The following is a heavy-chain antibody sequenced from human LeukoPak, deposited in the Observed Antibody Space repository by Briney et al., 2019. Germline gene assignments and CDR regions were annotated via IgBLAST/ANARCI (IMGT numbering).Heavy chain of an antibody. D-gene: IGHD3-10*01. CDR2: ISGTGGSV. V-gene: IGHV3-23*01. CDR3: AKASLLLGDILEPSNFDL. Sequence: GGSLRLSCAASGFSFSSYAMNWVRQGPGRGLEWVSAISGTGGSVEYADSVKGRFTISRDDSKYTLFLRMNSLRADDAAVYYCAKASLLLGDILEPSNFDLWGRGTLVTVSS. J-gene: IGHJ4*02. CDR1: GFSFSSYA.